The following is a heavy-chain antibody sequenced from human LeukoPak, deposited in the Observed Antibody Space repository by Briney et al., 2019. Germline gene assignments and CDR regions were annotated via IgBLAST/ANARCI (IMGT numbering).Heavy chain of an antibody. CDR1: GGSISSYY. CDR2: IYYSGYT. J-gene: IGHJ5*02. CDR3: ARDSGTTGEVKFDP. D-gene: IGHD3-10*01. Sequence: PSETLSLTCTVSGGSISSYYWSWIRQPPGKGLEWIGYIYYSGYTNYNPSLKSRVTISVDTSKNQFSLKLSSVTAADTAVYYCARDSGTTGEVKFDPWGQGTLVTVSS. V-gene: IGHV4-59*12.